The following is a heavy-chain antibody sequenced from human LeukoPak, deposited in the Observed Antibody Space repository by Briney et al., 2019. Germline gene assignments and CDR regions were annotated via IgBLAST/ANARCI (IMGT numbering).Heavy chain of an antibody. CDR1: GGSISSYY. V-gene: IGHV4-59*01. CDR2: IYYSGST. Sequence: SETLSLTCTVSGGSISSYYWSWIRQPPGTGLEWIGYIYYSGSTNYNPSLKSRVTISVDTSKNQFSLKLSSVTAADTAVYYCAREKGMDVWGQGTTVTVSS. CDR3: AREKGMDV. J-gene: IGHJ6*02.